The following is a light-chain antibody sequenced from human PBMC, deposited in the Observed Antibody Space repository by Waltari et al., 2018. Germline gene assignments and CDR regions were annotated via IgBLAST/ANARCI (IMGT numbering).Light chain of an antibody. CDR1: QGVGSS. V-gene: IGKV3-20*01. CDR2: CAS. J-gene: IGKJ1*01. CDR3: QHYVTLPVT. Sequence: EIVLTQSPGTLSLSPGDGATLSCRTSQGVGSSLAWYQQKRGQAPRLLIYCASSRATGIPDRFSGSGSGTDFSLTISRLEAEDFAVYYCQHYVTLPVTFGQGTKVEIK.